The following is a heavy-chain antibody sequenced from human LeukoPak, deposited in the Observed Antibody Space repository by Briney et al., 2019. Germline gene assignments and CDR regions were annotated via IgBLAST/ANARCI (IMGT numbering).Heavy chain of an antibody. V-gene: IGHV4-34*03. Sequence: PSETLSLTCAVYGGSFSGYYWSWIRQPPGKGLEWIGEINHSGSTYYNPSLKSRVTISVDTSKNQFSLKLSSVTAADTAVYYCCGNYDYWGQGTLVTVSS. J-gene: IGHJ4*02. CDR2: INHSGST. CDR1: GGSFSGYY. CDR3: CGNYDY.